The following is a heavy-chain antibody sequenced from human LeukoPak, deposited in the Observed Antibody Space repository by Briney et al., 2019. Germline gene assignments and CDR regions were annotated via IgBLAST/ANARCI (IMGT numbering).Heavy chain of an antibody. V-gene: IGHV3-48*01. CDR1: GFTFSTYS. CDR2: ISSSSSTI. CDR3: AKMARYCSGGSCYGAHIDY. D-gene: IGHD2-15*01. Sequence: PGGSLRLSCAASGFTFSTYSMNWVRQAPGKGLEWVSYISSSSSTIYYADSVKGRFTISRDNSKNTLYLQMNSLRAEDTAVYYCAKMARYCSGGSCYGAHIDYWGQGTLVTVSS. J-gene: IGHJ4*02.